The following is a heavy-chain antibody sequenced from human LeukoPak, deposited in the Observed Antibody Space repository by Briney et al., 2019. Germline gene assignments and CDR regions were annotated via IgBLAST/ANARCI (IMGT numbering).Heavy chain of an antibody. CDR3: ARGNEVILWFGEYRQDDAFDI. D-gene: IGHD3-10*01. J-gene: IGHJ3*02. CDR2: INPNSGGT. V-gene: IGHV1-2*02. Sequence: GASVTVSCEASGYTFTTYNINWVRQAPGQGLEWMGWINPNSGGTNYAQKFQGRVTMTRDTSISTAYMELSRLRSDDTAVYYCARGNEVILWFGEYRQDDAFDIWGQGTMVTVSS. CDR1: GYTFTTYN.